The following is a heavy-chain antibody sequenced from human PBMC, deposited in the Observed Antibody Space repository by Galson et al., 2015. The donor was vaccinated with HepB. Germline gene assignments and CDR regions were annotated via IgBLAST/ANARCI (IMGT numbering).Heavy chain of an antibody. CDR2: ISGSGGST. CDR3: AKVIHYYDSSGSVGY. CDR1: FTFSSYA. V-gene: IGHV3-23*01. D-gene: IGHD3-22*01. J-gene: IGHJ4*02. Sequence: FTFSSYAMSWVRQAPGKGLEWVSAISGSGGSTYYADSVKGRFTISRDNSKNTLYLQMNSLRAEDTAVYYCAKVIHYYDSSGSVGYWGQGTLVTVSS.